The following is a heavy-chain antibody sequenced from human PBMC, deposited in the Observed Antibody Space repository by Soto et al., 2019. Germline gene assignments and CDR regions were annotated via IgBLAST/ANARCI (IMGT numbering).Heavy chain of an antibody. V-gene: IGHV4-30-2*01. CDR1: GGSISSGGYS. CDR2: IYHSGST. CDR3: AGGIAARPSGY. D-gene: IGHD6-6*01. Sequence: QLQLQESGSGLVKPSQTLSLTCAVSGGSISSGGYSWSWIRQPPGKGLEWIGYIYHSGSTYYNPSPKXRXTXPXXMSKNQFSPKLSPVTAADTAVYHGAGGIAARPSGYWGQGTLVTVSS. J-gene: IGHJ4*02.